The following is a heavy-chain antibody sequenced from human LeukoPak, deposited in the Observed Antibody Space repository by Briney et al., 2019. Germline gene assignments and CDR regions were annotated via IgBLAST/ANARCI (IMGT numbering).Heavy chain of an antibody. CDR1: GFTFSSYE. D-gene: IGHD2-15*01. V-gene: IGHV3-48*03. CDR3: ARGDCSGGSCYLSLTTIDY. J-gene: IGHJ4*02. Sequence: GGSLRLSCAASGFTFSSYEMNWVRQAPGKGLEWVSYISSGGSTIYYADSVKGRFTISRDNAKNSLYLQMNSLRAEDTAVYYYARGDCSGGSCYLSLTTIDYWGQGTLVTVSS. CDR2: ISSGGSTI.